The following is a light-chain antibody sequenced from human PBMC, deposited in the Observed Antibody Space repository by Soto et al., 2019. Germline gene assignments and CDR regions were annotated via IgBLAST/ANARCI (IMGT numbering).Light chain of an antibody. CDR2: AAS. V-gene: IGKV1-27*01. J-gene: IGKJ4*01. CDR1: QGISTY. Sequence: DIQMTQSPSSLSASVVDRVTITSRSRQGISTYLAWFQQKPGTVPKLLIYAASSLQSEVPSRFSGSGSGTDFTLTISGLQPEDVATYYCQKYNTAPLTFGGGTKVDI. CDR3: QKYNTAPLT.